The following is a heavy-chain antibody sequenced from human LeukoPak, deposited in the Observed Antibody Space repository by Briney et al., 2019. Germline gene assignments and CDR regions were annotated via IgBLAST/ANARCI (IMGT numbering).Heavy chain of an antibody. CDR3: ARVGQDYGDPFYFDY. Sequence: SETLSLTCTVSGGSISSSSYYWGWIRQPPGKGLEWIGSIYYSGSTNYNPSLKSRVTLSVDTSKNQFSLKLSSVTAADTAVYYCARVGQDYGDPFYFDYWGQGTLVTVSS. D-gene: IGHD4-17*01. CDR1: GGSISSSSYY. V-gene: IGHV4-39*07. J-gene: IGHJ4*02. CDR2: IYYSGST.